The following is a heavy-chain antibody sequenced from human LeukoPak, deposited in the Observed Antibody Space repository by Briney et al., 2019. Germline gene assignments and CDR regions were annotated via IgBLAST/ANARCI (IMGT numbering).Heavy chain of an antibody. J-gene: IGHJ5*02. V-gene: IGHV1-8*01. CDR1: GYTFTTYD. CDR3: ARGRGSGHKENWFDP. D-gene: IGHD6-19*01. CDR2: MNPNSGNT. Sequence: ASVKASCKASGYTFTTYDINWVRQATGQGLEWMGWMNPNSGNTGYTQKFQGRVTMTRNTSISTAYMELSSLRSEDTAVDYCARGRGSGHKENWFDPWGQGTLVTVSS.